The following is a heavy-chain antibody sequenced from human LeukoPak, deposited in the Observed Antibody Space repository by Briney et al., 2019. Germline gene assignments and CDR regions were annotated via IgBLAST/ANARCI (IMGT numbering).Heavy chain of an antibody. V-gene: IGHV1-2*02. CDR3: ARDNRWLQCIDY. CDR2: INPNSGGT. CDR1: GGTFSSYA. Sequence: ASVKVSCKASGGTFSSYAISWVRQAPGQGLEWMGWINPNSGGTNYAQKFQGRVTMTRDTSISTAYMELSRLRSDDTAVYYCARDNRWLQCIDYWGQGTLVTVSS. D-gene: IGHD5-24*01. J-gene: IGHJ4*02.